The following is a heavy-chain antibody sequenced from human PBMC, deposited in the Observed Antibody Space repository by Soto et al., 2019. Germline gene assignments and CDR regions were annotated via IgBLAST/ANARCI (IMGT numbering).Heavy chain of an antibody. CDR1: GFTFSSYA. CDR2: ISDDGTNK. V-gene: IGHV3-30-3*01. J-gene: IGHJ4*02. CDR3: VRRLTTTVTAMGY. Sequence: QVQLEESGGGVVQPGRSLRLSCKGSGFTFSSYAIQWVRQAPGKGLEWVAAISDDGTNKHTADSVKGRFTISRDNSRNTVYLQVTSLRVEDTAVYYCVRRLTTTVTAMGYLGQGTPVTVSS. D-gene: IGHD4-17*01.